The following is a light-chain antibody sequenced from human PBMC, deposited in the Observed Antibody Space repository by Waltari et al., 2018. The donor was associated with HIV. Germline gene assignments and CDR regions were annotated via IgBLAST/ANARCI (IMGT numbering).Light chain of an antibody. CDR3: QQYTSYCS. J-gene: IGKJ2*03. Sequence: DIQMTQSPSTLSASVGDRVTINCRASQSISSWLAWYQQKPGKAPKLLIYKASSLESGVPSRFSGSGSWTEFTLTISSLQPDDFATYYCQQYTSYCSFGQGTKLEIK. V-gene: IGKV1-5*03. CDR1: QSISSW. CDR2: KAS.